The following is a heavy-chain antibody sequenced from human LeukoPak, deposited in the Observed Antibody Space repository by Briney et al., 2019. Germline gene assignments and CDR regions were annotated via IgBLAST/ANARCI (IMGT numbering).Heavy chain of an antibody. J-gene: IGHJ4*02. CDR3: ATGRVIVVNY. CDR2: VDPEDGKT. CDR1: GYTFSDYF. Sequence: GATVKVSCKASGYTFSDYFMHWVQQAPGKGLVWMGRVDPEDGKTKYAEKFQGRVTITADTSTDTVYMELGGLTSADTAVYYCATGRVIVVNYWGQGTLVTVSS. V-gene: IGHV1-69-2*01. D-gene: IGHD2/OR15-2a*01.